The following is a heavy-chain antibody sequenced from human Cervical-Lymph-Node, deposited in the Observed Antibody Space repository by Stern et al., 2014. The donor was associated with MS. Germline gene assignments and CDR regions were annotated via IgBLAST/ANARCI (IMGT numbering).Heavy chain of an antibody. CDR2: IYYSGST. J-gene: IGHJ4*02. V-gene: IGHV4-61*01. D-gene: IGHD3-22*01. Sequence: VQLVESGPGLVKPSETLSLTCTVSGGSVSSGSYYWSWIRPPPGKGLEWIGYIYYSGSTNYNPSLKSRVTISVDTSKNQFSLKLSSVTAADTAVYYCARVDSSGYYFDYWGQGTLVTVSS. CDR3: ARVDSSGYYFDY. CDR1: GGSVSSGSYY.